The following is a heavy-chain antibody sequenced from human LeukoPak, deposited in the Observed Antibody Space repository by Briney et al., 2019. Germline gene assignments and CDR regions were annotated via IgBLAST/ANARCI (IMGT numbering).Heavy chain of an antibody. D-gene: IGHD6-13*01. CDR2: ISSSSSTI. V-gene: IGHV3-48*01. CDR1: GFTFSSYS. J-gene: IGHJ4*02. CDR3: ARDGVQRLVLDKYYFDY. Sequence: GGSLRLSCAASGFTFSSYSMNWVRQAPGKGLEWVSYISSSSSTIYYADSVKGRFTISRDNAKNSLYLQMNSLRAEDTAVYYCARDGVQRLVLDKYYFDYWGQGTLVTVSS.